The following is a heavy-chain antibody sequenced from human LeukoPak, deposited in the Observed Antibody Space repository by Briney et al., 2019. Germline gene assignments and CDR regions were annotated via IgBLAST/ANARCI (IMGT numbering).Heavy chain of an antibody. V-gene: IGHV4-34*01. J-gene: IGHJ4*02. CDR3: ARGLPSLY. Sequence: PSETLSLTCAVYGGSFSGYYWSWIRQPPGKGLEWIGEINHSGSTNYNPSLKSRVTISVDTSKNQFSLKLSPVTAADTAVYYCARGLPSLYWGQGTLVTVSS. CDR2: INHSGST. CDR1: GGSFSGYY.